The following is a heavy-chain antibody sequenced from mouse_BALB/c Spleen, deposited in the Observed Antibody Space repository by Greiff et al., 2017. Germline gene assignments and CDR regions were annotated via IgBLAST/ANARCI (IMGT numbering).Heavy chain of an antibody. D-gene: IGHD1-1*01. V-gene: IGHV5-6*01. CDR3: ARHYGSPYYFDY. J-gene: IGHJ2*01. CDR1: GFTFSSYG. Sequence: EVQGVESGGDLVKPGGSLKLSCAASGFTFSSYGMSWVRQTPDKRLEWVATISSGGSYTYYPDSVKGRFTISRDNAKNTLYLQMSSLKSEDTAMYYCARHYGSPYYFDYWGQGTTLTVSS. CDR2: ISSGGSYT.